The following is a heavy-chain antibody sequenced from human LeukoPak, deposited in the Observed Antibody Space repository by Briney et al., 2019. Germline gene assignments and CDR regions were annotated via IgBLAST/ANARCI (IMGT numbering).Heavy chain of an antibody. Sequence: ASVKVSCKASGYTFTSYGISWVRQAPGQGLEWMGWISAYNGNTNYAQKLQGRVTITTDTSTSTDYMEMRRLRSEDTAVYYCARYPATYNCNDVDYFDYWGQGTLVTVSS. CDR1: GYTFTSYG. CDR2: ISAYNGNT. V-gene: IGHV1-18*01. J-gene: IGHJ4*02. CDR3: ARYPATYNCNDVDYFDY. D-gene: IGHD1-1*01.